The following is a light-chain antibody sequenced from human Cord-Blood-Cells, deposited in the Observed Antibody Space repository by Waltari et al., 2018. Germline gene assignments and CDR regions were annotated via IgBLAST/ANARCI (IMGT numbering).Light chain of an antibody. J-gene: IGKJ1*01. CDR1: QSLVYSDGNTY. V-gene: IGKV2D-30*01. CDR2: KVS. Sequence: DVVMTQSPLSLPVTLGQPASISCRSSQSLVYSDGNTYLNWFQQRPGQSPRRLIYKVSNCDSGVPDRFSGSGSGTDFTLKISRVEAEDVGVYYCMQGTHWPPFDQGTKVDI. CDR3: MQGTHWPP.